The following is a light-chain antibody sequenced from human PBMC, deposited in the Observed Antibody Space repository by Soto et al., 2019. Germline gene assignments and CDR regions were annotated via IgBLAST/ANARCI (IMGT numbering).Light chain of an antibody. J-gene: IGKJ5*01. Sequence: EFVLTQSPATLSLSPGKRATLSCRASQSVSSYGAWYQQKPGQAPRLVIYDASSRATGVPPRFSGSGSGTDFTLTISSLEPEDFAVYYCQQRNTFGQGTRLEI. CDR2: DAS. V-gene: IGKV3-11*01. CDR3: QQRNT. CDR1: QSVSSY.